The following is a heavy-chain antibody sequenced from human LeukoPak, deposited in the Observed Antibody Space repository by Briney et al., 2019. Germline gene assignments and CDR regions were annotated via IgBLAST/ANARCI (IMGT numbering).Heavy chain of an antibody. V-gene: IGHV1-2*02. Sequence: ASVKVSCKASGYTFTGYYMHWVRQAPGQGLEWMGWINPNSGGTNYAQKFQGRVTMTRDTSIGTAYMELSRLRSDDTAVYYCARDLEGAGRSSWYQYYYYYMDVWGKGTTVTVSS. J-gene: IGHJ6*03. CDR1: GYTFTGYY. CDR3: ARDLEGAGRSSWYQYYYYYMDV. CDR2: INPNSGGT. D-gene: IGHD6-13*01.